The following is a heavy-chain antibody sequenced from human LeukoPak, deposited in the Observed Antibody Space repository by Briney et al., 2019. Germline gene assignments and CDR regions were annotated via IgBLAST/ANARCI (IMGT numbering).Heavy chain of an antibody. D-gene: IGHD6-13*01. V-gene: IGHV1-69*13. CDR1: GGTFSSYA. J-gene: IGHJ4*02. CDR2: IIPIFGTA. Sequence: ASVKVSCKASGGTFSSYAISWVRQTPGQGLEWTGGIIPIFGTANYAQKFQGRVTITADESTSTAYMELSSLRSEDTAVYYCARENLAAAGTRPIDYWGQGTLVTVSS. CDR3: ARENLAAAGTRPIDY.